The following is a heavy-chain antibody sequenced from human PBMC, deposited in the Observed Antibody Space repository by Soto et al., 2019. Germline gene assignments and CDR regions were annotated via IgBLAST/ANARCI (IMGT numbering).Heavy chain of an antibody. V-gene: IGHV4-61*01. CDR2: IYYSGST. D-gene: IGHD4-17*01. J-gene: IGHJ5*02. Sequence: SETLSLTCTVSGGSVSSGSYYWSWIRQPPGKGLEWIGYIYYSGSTNYNPSLKSRVTISVDTSKNQFSLKLSSVTPAHTAVYYCARGSLPTVTYNWFDPCGQGTLVPVSP. CDR1: GGSVSSGSYY. CDR3: ARGSLPTVTYNWFDP.